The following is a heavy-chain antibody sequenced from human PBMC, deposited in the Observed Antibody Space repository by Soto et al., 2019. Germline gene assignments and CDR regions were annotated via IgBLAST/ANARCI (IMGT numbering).Heavy chain of an antibody. J-gene: IGHJ5*02. D-gene: IGHD6-13*01. CDR2: MNPNSGNT. V-gene: IGHV1-8*01. CDR3: ARGSKGSSWYAYWFDP. Sequence: QVQLVQSGAEVKKPGASVKVSCKASGYTFTSYDINWVRQATGQGLEWMGWMNPNSGNTGYAQKVQGRVTMTRNTSISTAYMELSSLRSEDTAVYYCARGSKGSSWYAYWFDPWGQGTLVTVSS. CDR1: GYTFTSYD.